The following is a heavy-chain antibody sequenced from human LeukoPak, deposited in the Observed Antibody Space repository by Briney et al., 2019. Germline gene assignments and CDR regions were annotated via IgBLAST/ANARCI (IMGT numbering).Heavy chain of an antibody. V-gene: IGHV3-74*01. J-gene: IGHJ4*02. CDR2: INTDGSRT. CDR3: ARPPTVVTPAGFDY. CDR1: GFTFSSYW. D-gene: IGHD4-23*01. Sequence: PGWSLRLSCAASGFTFSSYWMHWVRQAPGKGLVWVSRINTDGSRTSYADSVKGRFTISRDSAKNTLYLQMNSLRADDTAVYFCARPPTVVTPAGFDYWGQGTLVTVSS.